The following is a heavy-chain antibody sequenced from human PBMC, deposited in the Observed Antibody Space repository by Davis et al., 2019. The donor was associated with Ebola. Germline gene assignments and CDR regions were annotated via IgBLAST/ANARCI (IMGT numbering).Heavy chain of an antibody. J-gene: IGHJ3*02. Sequence: PGGSLRLSCAASGFTFSSYSMNWVRQAPGKGLEWVSSISSSSSYIYYADSVKGRFTISRDNAKNSLYLQMNSLRAEDTAVYYCARDTIFGVVIILGAFDIWGQGTMVTVSS. D-gene: IGHD3-3*01. CDR1: GFTFSSYS. V-gene: IGHV3-21*01. CDR3: ARDTIFGVVIILGAFDI. CDR2: ISSSSSYI.